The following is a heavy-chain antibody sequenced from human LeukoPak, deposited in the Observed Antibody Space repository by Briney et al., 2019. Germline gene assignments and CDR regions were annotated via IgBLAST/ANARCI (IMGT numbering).Heavy chain of an antibody. V-gene: IGHV3-74*01. CDR3: ARELYSNYFDY. Sequence: GGSLRLSRAASGFTFSSDWMHWVRQAPGKGLVWVSRINSDGSSTSYADSVKGRFTISRDNAKNTLYLQMTSLRAEDTAVYYCARELYSNYFDYWGQGTLVTVSS. CDR2: INSDGSST. D-gene: IGHD6-13*01. CDR1: GFTFSSDW. J-gene: IGHJ4*02.